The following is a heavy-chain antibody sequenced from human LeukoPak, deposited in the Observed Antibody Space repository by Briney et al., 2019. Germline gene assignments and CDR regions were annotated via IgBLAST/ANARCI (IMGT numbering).Heavy chain of an antibody. CDR2: IYYSGST. CDR1: GGSISSYY. Sequence: PSETLSLTCTVSGGSISSYYWSWIRQPPGKGLEWIGYIYYSGSTYYNPSLKSRVTISVDTSKNQFSLKLSSVTAADTAVYYCARDMGYSSSWYEDYWGQGTLVTVSS. V-gene: IGHV4-30-4*08. CDR3: ARDMGYSSSWYEDY. D-gene: IGHD6-13*01. J-gene: IGHJ4*02.